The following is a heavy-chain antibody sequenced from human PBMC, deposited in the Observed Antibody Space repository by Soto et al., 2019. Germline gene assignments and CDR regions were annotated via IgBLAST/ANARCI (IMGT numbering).Heavy chain of an antibody. CDR3: VHSRCGGDCLRSYSSHYYYGMDV. CDR1: GGSISSYYW. CDR2: IYWDGDK. Sequence: TLSLTCTVSGGSISSYYWSWIRQPPGKGLEWLALIYWDGDKRYSPSLQSRLSITKDTSNNQVVLTMTHMDPVDTATYYCVHSRCGGDCLRSYSSHYYYGMDVWGQGNTVTVSS. D-gene: IGHD2-21*02. V-gene: IGHV2-5*08. J-gene: IGHJ6*02.